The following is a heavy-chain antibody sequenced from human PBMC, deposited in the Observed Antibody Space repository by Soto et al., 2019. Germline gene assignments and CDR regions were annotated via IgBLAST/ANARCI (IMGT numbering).Heavy chain of an antibody. J-gene: IGHJ6*02. D-gene: IGHD2-2*01. CDR2: IDPSDSYT. Sequence: VEPLKISCKGSGYSFTSYWSSRVRQMHGKGLEWMGRIDPSDSYTNYSPSFQGHVTISADKSISTAYLQWSSLKASDTAMYYCASSPRGYCSSTSCRELGNYYGMDVWGQGTTVTVSS. CDR1: GYSFTSYW. V-gene: IGHV5-10-1*01. CDR3: ASSPRGYCSSTSCRELGNYYGMDV.